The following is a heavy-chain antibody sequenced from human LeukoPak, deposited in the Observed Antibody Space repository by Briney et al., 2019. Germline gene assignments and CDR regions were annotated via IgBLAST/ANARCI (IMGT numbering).Heavy chain of an antibody. CDR2: IYYSGST. V-gene: IGHV4-30-4*08. CDR3: ARATVTTNMDV. CDR1: GGSISSGDYY. D-gene: IGHD4-11*01. J-gene: IGHJ6*03. Sequence: SETLSLTCTVSGGSISSGDYYWSWIRQPPGKGLEWIGYIYYSGSTYYNPSLKSRVTISVDTSKNQFSLKLSSVTAADTAVYYCARATVTTNMDVWGKGTTVTVSS.